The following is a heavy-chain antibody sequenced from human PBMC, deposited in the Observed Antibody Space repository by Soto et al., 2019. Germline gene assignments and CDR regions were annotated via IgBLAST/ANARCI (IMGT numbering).Heavy chain of an antibody. J-gene: IGHJ4*02. V-gene: IGHV3-23*01. CDR3: AKSSYPDSSGCFLEY. CDR2: IGGSGRTT. D-gene: IGHD3-22*01. Sequence: EVQLLESGGGLVQPGGSLSLSCAASAFTFNNYAMSWVRQAPGKGLEWVSGIGGSGRTTYYADSVKGRFPISRDNSNNTLFLPNNSLRAGGTAVYYLAKSSYPDSSGCFLEYLGQGTLVNVSP. CDR1: AFTFNNYA.